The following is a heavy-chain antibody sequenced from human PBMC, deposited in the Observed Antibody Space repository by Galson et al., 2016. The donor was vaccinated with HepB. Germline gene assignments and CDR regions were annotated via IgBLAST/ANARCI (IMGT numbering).Heavy chain of an antibody. CDR2: TIWNSGSI. CDR1: GGTFSSRV. J-gene: IGHJ3*02. D-gene: IGHD6-13*01. Sequence: SLRLSCAASGGTFSSRVISWVRQAPGKGLEWVSGTIWNSGSIGYADSVKGRFTISRDNDKNSLHLQMNILRAEDTALYYCARGRGSNWRDAFDIWGQGTMVTVSS. CDR3: ARGRGSNWRDAFDI. V-gene: IGHV3-9*01.